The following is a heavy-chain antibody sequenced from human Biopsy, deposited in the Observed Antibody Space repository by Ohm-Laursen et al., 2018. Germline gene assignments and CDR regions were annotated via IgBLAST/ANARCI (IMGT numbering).Heavy chain of an antibody. J-gene: IGHJ4*02. Sequence: SLRLSCAASGFTFSNYGMHWVRQAPGKRLEWVASISSTSNHIHYVDSVWGRFTISRDNAENSLYLEMNSLRVEDTAAYYCAKDDYDRVSSGYYFDYWGQGTLVSVSS. CDR1: GFTFSNYG. D-gene: IGHD3-10*02. CDR2: ISSTSNHI. V-gene: IGHV3-21*01. CDR3: AKDDYDRVSSGYYFDY.